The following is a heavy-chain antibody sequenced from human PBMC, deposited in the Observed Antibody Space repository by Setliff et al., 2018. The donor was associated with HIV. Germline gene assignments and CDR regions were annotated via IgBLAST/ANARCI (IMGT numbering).Heavy chain of an antibody. V-gene: IGHV4-38-2*01. CDR3: AKRPGYGYPFHI. D-gene: IGHD5-18*01. CDR2: IYYNGNT. J-gene: IGHJ3*02. CDR1: GYSISSGYY. Sequence: PSETLSLTCVVSGYSISSGYYWGWIRQPPGTGLEWIGSIYYNGNTFYDPSLKSRVTISIDMSKNQFSLKLTSVAAADTAVYYCAKRPGYGYPFHIWGQGTMVTVSS.